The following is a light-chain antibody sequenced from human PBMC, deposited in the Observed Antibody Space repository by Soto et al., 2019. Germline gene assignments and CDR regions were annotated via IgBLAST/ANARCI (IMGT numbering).Light chain of an antibody. V-gene: IGKV3-15*01. CDR3: QQYYNWPPNT. CDR2: GAS. CDR1: QSVSSY. Sequence: EILMTQSPATLSVSPGQRATLSCRASQSVSSYLAWYQQKPGQAPRLLIYGASTRATGIPARFSGSGSGTEFTLTISSLQSEDFAVYYCQQYYNWPPNTFGQGTKLEIK. J-gene: IGKJ2*01.